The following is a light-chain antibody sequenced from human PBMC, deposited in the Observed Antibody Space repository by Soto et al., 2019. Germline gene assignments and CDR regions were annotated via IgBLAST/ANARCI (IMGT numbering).Light chain of an antibody. CDR2: ELS. CDR1: EMVLHSDGKTY. V-gene: IGKV2D-29*01. CDR3: MQSIQVPIT. J-gene: IGKJ5*01. Sequence: IVMTQSPLSLPGTPGERASSACNSSEMVLHSDGKTYLYWYLQKPGQPPHLLIYELSNRFSGVPDKFSGSGSGTDFTLKISRVEAEDVGVYYCMQSIQVPITFGQGTRLEI.